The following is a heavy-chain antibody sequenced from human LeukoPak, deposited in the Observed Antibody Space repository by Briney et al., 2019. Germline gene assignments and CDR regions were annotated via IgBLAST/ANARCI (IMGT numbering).Heavy chain of an antibody. V-gene: IGHV1-2*02. CDR3: AREGLGLRRVTALDH. CDR2: INPNSGGT. J-gene: IGHJ4*02. CDR1: GYTFTGYY. Sequence: GASVKVSCKASGYTFTGYYMQWVRQAPGQGLEWMGWINPNSGGTNYAQKFQGRVTMTRDTSISTAYMELSRLRSDDTAVYYCAREGLGLRRVTALDHWGQGTLVTVSS. D-gene: IGHD3-16*01.